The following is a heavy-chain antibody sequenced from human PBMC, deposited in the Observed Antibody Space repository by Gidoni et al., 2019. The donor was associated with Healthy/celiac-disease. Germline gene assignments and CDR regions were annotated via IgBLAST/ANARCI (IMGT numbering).Heavy chain of an antibody. CDR1: GGSISSYY. V-gene: IGHV4-4*07. Sequence: QVQLQESGPGLVKPSETLSLTCTVSGGSISSYYWSWIRQPAGNGLEWIGRIYTSGSTNYNPSLKSRVTMSVVTSKNQFSLKLSSVTAADTAVYYCAREGVLWFGEGRVDYWGQGTLVTVSS. J-gene: IGHJ4*02. CDR3: AREGVLWFGEGRVDY. D-gene: IGHD3-10*01. CDR2: IYTSGST.